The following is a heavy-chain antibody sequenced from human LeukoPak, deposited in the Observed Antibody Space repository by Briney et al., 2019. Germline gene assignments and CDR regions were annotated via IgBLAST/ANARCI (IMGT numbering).Heavy chain of an antibody. Sequence: RGCLRLSCAPPGFILSTNITRWVRQAPGEGLEWVSAIGVSGGNTYYADSVRGRFTISRDNSKNTLYLQMNSLRADDTAVYYCAVPQWVLLNWGQGTLVTVSS. D-gene: IGHD1-26*01. CDR2: IGVSGGNT. J-gene: IGHJ4*02. V-gene: IGHV3-23*01. CDR1: GFILSTNI. CDR3: AVPQWVLLN.